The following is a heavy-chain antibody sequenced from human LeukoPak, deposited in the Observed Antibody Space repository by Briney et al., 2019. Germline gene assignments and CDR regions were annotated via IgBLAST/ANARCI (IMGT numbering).Heavy chain of an antibody. CDR1: GFTFSSYA. CDR3: ANHDPRLVHYYYYGMDV. Sequence: GGSLRLSCAASGFTFSSYAMSWVRQAPGKGLEWVSAISGSGGSTYYADSVKGRFTISRDNPKNTLYLQMNSLRAEDTAVYYCANHDPRLVHYYYYGMDVWGQGTTVTVSS. V-gene: IGHV3-23*01. CDR2: ISGSGGST. D-gene: IGHD6-19*01. J-gene: IGHJ6*02.